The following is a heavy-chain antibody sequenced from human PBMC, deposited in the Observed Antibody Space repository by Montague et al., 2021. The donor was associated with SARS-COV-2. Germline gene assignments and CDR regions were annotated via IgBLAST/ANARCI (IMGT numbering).Heavy chain of an antibody. J-gene: IGHJ4*02. V-gene: IGHV3-23*03. CDR1: GFTFSSYA. D-gene: IGHD3-22*01. CDR3: AKGFQPYSYESSGFYTFDY. Sequence: SLRLSCAASGFTFSSYAMSWVRQAPGKGLEWVSVIYSGSSSTWYADSVKGRFTISRDNPKNTLYLHMNSLRVDDTAVYYCAKGFQPYSYESSGFYTFDYWGQGTLVTVSP. CDR2: IYSGSSST.